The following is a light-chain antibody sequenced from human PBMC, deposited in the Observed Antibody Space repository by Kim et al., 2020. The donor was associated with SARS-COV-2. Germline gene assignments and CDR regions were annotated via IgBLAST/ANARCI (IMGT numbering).Light chain of an antibody. J-gene: IGKJ2*01. V-gene: IGKV1-33*01. CDR2: DAS. Sequence: DIQMTQSPSSLSASVGDRVTITCQASQDISNYLNWYQQKPGKAPKLLIYDASNLETGVPSRFSGSGSGTDFTFTISSLQPEDIATYYCQQYDTLPVYTFGQGTKLEI. CDR3: QQYDTLPVYT. CDR1: QDISNY.